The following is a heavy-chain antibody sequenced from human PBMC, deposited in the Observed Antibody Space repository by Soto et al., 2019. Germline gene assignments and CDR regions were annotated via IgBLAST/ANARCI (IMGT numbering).Heavy chain of an antibody. V-gene: IGHV3-9*01. J-gene: IGHJ4*02. CDR2: ISWNSGSI. CDR3: AKHSSSSLLYFDS. Sequence: EVQLVESGGNLVQPGRSLRLSCAASGFIFDDYAMHWVRQPPGKGLEWVSGISWNSGSIGYADSVKGRFTVSRDNAKKSLYLQMNSLRPEDTALYYCAKHSSSSLLYFDSWGQGTRVSVSS. CDR1: GFIFDDYA. D-gene: IGHD2-2*01.